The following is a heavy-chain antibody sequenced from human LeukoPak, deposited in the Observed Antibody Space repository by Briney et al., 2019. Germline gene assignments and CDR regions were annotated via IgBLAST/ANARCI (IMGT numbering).Heavy chain of an antibody. Sequence: GGSLRLSCAASGFTFSSYAMHWVRQAPGKGLEWVAVISYDGSNKYYADSVKGRFTISRDNSKNTLYLQMNSLRAEDTAVYYCARAILTASMERDYFDYWGQGTLVTVSS. CDR2: ISYDGSNK. CDR1: GFTFSSYA. CDR3: ARAILTASMERDYFDY. J-gene: IGHJ4*02. D-gene: IGHD3-9*01. V-gene: IGHV3-30*04.